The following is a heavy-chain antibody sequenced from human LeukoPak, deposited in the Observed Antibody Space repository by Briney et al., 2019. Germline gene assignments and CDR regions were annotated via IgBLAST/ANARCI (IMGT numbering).Heavy chain of an antibody. D-gene: IGHD6-19*01. V-gene: IGHV1-2*02. CDR1: GYTFTGYY. J-gene: IGHJ5*02. CDR2: INPNSGGT. CDR3: ATVPGPDSSGHNWFDP. Sequence: ASVKVSCKASGYTFTGYYIHWVRQAPGQGLEWMGWINPNSGGTNYAQKFQGRVTMTRDTSISTAYMELSRLRSDDTAVYYCATVPGPDSSGHNWFDPWGQGTLVTVSS.